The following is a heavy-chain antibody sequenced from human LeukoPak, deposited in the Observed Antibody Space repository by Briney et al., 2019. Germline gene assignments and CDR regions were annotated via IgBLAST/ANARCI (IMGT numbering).Heavy chain of an antibody. Sequence: GGSLRLSCAASGFTVSSNYMSWVRQAPGKGLEWVSVIYSGGSTYYADSVEGRFTISRDNSKNTLYLQMNSLRAEDTAVYYCARENWDTAMPDWGQGTLVTVS. J-gene: IGHJ4*02. CDR1: GFTVSSNY. D-gene: IGHD5-18*01. CDR2: IYSGGST. V-gene: IGHV3-53*01. CDR3: ARENWDTAMPD.